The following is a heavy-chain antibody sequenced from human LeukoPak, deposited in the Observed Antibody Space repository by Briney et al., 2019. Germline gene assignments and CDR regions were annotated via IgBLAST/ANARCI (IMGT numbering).Heavy chain of an antibody. Sequence: GASVKLSCKASGYTFTSYGISWVRRAPGQRLEWMGWISAYNGNTNYSQKFQGRVTMTTDTSTSTAYMELRSLRSDDTAVYYWARDSRYDEGYWGQGTLVTVSS. J-gene: IGHJ4*02. CDR3: ARDSRYDEGY. CDR2: ISAYNGNT. D-gene: IGHD5-12*01. CDR1: GYTFTSYG. V-gene: IGHV1-18*01.